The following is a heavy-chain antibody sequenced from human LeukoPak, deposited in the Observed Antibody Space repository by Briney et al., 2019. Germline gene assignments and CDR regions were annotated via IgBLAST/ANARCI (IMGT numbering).Heavy chain of an antibody. V-gene: IGHV3-30*18. CDR2: ILYDGSNK. J-gene: IGHJ4*02. CDR1: GFTFSSYG. Sequence: GGSLRLSCAASGFTFSSYGMHWVRQAPGKGLEWVAVILYDGSNKYYADSVKGRFTISRDNSKNTLYLQMNSLRAEDTAVYYCAKDYGDYSEGVDYWGQGTLVTVSS. CDR3: AKDYGDYSEGVDY. D-gene: IGHD4-17*01.